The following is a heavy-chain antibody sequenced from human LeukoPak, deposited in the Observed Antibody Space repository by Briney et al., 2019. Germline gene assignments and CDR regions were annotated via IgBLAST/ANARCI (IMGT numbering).Heavy chain of an antibody. D-gene: IGHD5-18*01. CDR2: IYSGGST. Sequence: GGSLRLSCAASGVTASSNYMSWVRQAPGKGLEWVSVIYSGGSTYYADSVKGRFTISRDNSKNTLYLQMNSLRAEDTAVYYCARGQNTAMVQFDYWGQGTLVTVSS. CDR1: GVTASSNY. J-gene: IGHJ4*02. V-gene: IGHV3-66*01. CDR3: ARGQNTAMVQFDY.